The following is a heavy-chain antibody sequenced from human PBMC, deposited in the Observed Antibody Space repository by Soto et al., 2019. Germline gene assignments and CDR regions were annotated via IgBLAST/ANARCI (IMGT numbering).Heavy chain of an antibody. CDR1: GGSISSGDYY. CDR2: IYYSGST. V-gene: IGHV4-30-4*01. CDR3: ARDPIADYYYYYGMDV. J-gene: IGHJ6*02. Sequence: SETLSLTCTVSGGSISSGDYYWSWIRQPPGKGLEWIGYIYYSGSTYYNPSLKSRVTISVDTSKNQFSLKLSSVTAADTAVYYCARDPIADYYYYYGMDVWGQETTVTVSS.